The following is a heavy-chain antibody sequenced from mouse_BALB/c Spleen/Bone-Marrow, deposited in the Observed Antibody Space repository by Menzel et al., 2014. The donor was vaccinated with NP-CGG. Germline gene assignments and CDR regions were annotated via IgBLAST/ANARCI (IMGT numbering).Heavy chain of an antibody. Sequence: VHVKQSGAELVKPGASVKLSCTASGFNIKDTYMHWVKQRPEQGLEWIGRIDPANGNTKYDPKFQGKATITADTSSYTAYLQLSSLTSEDTAVYYCATMITDWYFDVWGAGTTVTVSS. V-gene: IGHV14-3*02. J-gene: IGHJ1*01. D-gene: IGHD2-4*01. CDR2: IDPANGNT. CDR1: GFNIKDTY. CDR3: ATMITDWYFDV.